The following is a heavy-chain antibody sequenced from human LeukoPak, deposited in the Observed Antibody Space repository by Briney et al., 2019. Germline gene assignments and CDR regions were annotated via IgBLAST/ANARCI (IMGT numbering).Heavy chain of an antibody. J-gene: IGHJ4*02. CDR1: GFTFSSYA. Sequence: QTGGSLRLSCAASGFTFSSYAMSWVRQAPGKGLEWVSCISGSGRNTYYADSVKGRLTISRDNSKNPLYLQMNSLRPEDTAVYYCAKRLGSGWLFDYWGQGTLVTVSS. CDR2: ISGSGRNT. CDR3: AKRLGSGWLFDY. V-gene: IGHV3-23*01. D-gene: IGHD6-19*01.